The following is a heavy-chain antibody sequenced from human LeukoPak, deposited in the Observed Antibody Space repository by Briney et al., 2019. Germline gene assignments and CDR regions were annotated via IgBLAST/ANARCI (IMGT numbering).Heavy chain of an antibody. Sequence: SVKVSCKASGYTFTSYGISWVRQAPGQGLEWMGRIIPILGIANYAQKFQGRVTITADKSTSTAYMELSSLRSEDTAVYYCARDRTVTTSQWGQGTLVTVSS. CDR1: GYTFTSYG. V-gene: IGHV1-69*04. D-gene: IGHD4-17*01. CDR2: IIPILGIA. J-gene: IGHJ4*02. CDR3: ARDRTVTTSQ.